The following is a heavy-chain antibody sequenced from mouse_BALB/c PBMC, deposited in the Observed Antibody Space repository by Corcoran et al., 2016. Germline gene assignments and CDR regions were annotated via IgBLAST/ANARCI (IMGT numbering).Heavy chain of an antibody. D-gene: IGHD3-2*01. CDR3: ARDSSGNYAMDY. V-gene: IGHV9-1*02. CDR2: INTYTGEP. J-gene: IGHJ4*01. Sequence: QIQLVQSGPELKKPGETVKISCKASGYTFTNYGMNWVKQAPGKGLKWMGWINTYTGEPTYADDFKGRFAFSLETSASTAYLQINNLKNEDMATYFCARDSSGNYAMDYWGQGTSVTVSS. CDR1: GYTFTNYG.